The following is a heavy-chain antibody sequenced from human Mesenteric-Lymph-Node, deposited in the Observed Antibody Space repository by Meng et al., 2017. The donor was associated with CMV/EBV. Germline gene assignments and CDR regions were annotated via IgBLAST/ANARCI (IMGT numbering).Heavy chain of an antibody. CDR3: ARKGGYNLGDDAFDI. D-gene: IGHD5-24*01. Sequence: GESLKISCAASGFTVSSNYMSWVRQAPGKGLEWVSVIYSGGSTYYADSVKGRFTISRDNSKNTLYLQMNSLRAEDTAVYYCARKGGYNLGDDAFDIWGQGTMVTAS. J-gene: IGHJ3*02. V-gene: IGHV3-66*02. CDR1: GFTVSSNY. CDR2: IYSGGST.